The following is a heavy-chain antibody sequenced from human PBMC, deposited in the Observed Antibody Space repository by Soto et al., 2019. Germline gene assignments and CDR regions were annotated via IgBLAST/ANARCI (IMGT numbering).Heavy chain of an antibody. D-gene: IGHD1-20*01. Sequence: SETLPLTCTVSGGSISSNNYWGWIRQTPGKGLEWIGSIYYSGSTYYNPSLKSRVTISVDTSKNQFSLKLSSVTAADTAVYYCARQPSEGIGYYYGMDVWGQGTTVTVSS. CDR3: ARQPSEGIGYYYGMDV. J-gene: IGHJ6*02. V-gene: IGHV4-39*01. CDR1: GGSISSNNY. CDR2: IYYSGST.